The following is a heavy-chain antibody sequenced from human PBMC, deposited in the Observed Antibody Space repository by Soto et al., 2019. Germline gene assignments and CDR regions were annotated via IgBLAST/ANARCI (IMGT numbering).Heavy chain of an antibody. CDR2: IDSNGGT. CDR1: DDSSSNYK. CDR3: VRQGFGRLHGLVDV. Sequence: QVQLQESGPGLLKPSETLSLTCTVSDDSSSNYKWSWIRQPPGRRLEWIGYIDSNGGTSYNPSLQSRVTISIDTSTKQIFLKLSSVTAADTAVYYCVRQGFGRLHGLVDVWGQGTTVTVSS. V-gene: IGHV4-59*08. D-gene: IGHD3-10*01. J-gene: IGHJ6*01.